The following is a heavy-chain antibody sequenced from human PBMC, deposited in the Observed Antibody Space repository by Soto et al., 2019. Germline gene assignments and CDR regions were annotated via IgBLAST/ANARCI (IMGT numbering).Heavy chain of an antibody. CDR1: GFTFSSYG. J-gene: IGHJ6*02. CDR3: ARQQLVRNSYYYGMDV. V-gene: IGHV3-33*01. CDR2: IWYDGSNK. D-gene: IGHD6-13*01. Sequence: GGSLRLSCAASGFTFSSYGMHWVRQAPGKGLEWVAVIWYDGSNKYYADSVKGRFTISRDNSKNTLYLQMNSLRAEDTAVYYCARQQLVRNSYYYGMDVWGQGTTVTVSS.